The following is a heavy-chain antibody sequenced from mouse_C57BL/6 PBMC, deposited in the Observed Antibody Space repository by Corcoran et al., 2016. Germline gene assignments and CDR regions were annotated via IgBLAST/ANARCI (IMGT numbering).Heavy chain of an antibody. V-gene: IGHV1-26*01. Sequence: EVQLQQSGPELVKPGASVKISCKDSGYTFTDYYMNWVKQSHGKSLEWIGDINPNNGGTSYNQKFKGKATLPVAKSSSTAYMELRSLTSEDSAVYYCARNYDYWGQGTTLTVS. CDR1: GYTFTDYY. J-gene: IGHJ2*01. CDR3: ARNYDY. D-gene: IGHD2-1*01. CDR2: INPNNGGT.